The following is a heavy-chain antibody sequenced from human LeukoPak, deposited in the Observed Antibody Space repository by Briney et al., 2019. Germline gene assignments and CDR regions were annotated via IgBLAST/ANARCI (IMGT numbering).Heavy chain of an antibody. V-gene: IGHV1-2*02. CDR1: GYTFTGYY. CDR2: INPNSGGT. Sequence: GASVKVSCKASGYTFTGYYMHWVRQAPGQGLEWMGWINPNSGGTNYAQKFQGRVTMTRDTSISTAYMELSRLRSDDTAVYYCARVRPLYYYGSGSCLGYWGQGTLVTVSS. CDR3: ARVRPLYYYGSGSCLGY. D-gene: IGHD3-10*01. J-gene: IGHJ4*02.